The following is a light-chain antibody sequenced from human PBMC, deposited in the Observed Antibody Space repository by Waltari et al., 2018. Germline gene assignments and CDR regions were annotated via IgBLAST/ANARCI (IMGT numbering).Light chain of an antibody. CDR3: QQYNAWPRT. CDR2: GAS. J-gene: IGKJ1*01. CDR1: QGVSSS. V-gene: IGKV3-15*01. Sequence: IVITPSPATLSVSPGERATLSCRASQGVSSSLAWYQEKPGQAPRLLIYGASTRATGIPGRISGSGSGAEFTLTISSLQSEDSAVYYCQQYNAWPRTFGQGTKLEVK.